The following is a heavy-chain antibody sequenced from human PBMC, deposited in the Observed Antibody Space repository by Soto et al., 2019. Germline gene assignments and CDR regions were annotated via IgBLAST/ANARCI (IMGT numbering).Heavy chain of an antibody. V-gene: IGHV5-51*01. CDR2: IYPGDSDT. J-gene: IGHJ4*02. D-gene: IGHD2-8*01. Sequence: GESLKISCKASGYSFNTYWIGWVRQMPGRGLEWMGIIYPGDSDTRYSPSFQGQVIISADRSTSAAYLQWTSLKASDSAMYYCAGQGDANEFPYFGYWGQGTPVTVSS. CDR3: AGQGDANEFPYFGY. CDR1: GYSFNTYW.